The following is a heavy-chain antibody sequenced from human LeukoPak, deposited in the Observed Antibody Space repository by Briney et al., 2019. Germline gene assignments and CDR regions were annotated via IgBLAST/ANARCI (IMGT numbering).Heavy chain of an antibody. CDR3: ARSSNYVDY. J-gene: IGHJ4*02. CDR1: GGSISSGSYY. V-gene: IGHV4-61*02. D-gene: IGHD6-19*01. CDR2: IYTSGST. Sequence: SQTLSLTCTVSGGSISSGSYYWSWIRQPAGKGLEWIGRIYTSGSTNYNPSLKSRVTISVDTSKNQFSLKLSSVTAADTAVYYCARSSNYVDYWGQGTLVTVSS.